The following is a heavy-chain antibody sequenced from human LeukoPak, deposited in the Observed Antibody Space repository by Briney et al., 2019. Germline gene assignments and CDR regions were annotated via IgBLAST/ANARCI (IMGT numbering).Heavy chain of an antibody. CDR1: ELAFSSAW. V-gene: IGHV3-15*01. Sequence: GGSLRLSCVASELAFSSAWMNWVRQAPGKGLEWVGRIKTKTEGGTTDYAAPVKGRFTISRDDLKNTLYLQMDSLKIEDTALYYCMTDLLILVTPHYFDSWGQGTLVTVSS. CDR3: MTDLLILVTPHYFDS. J-gene: IGHJ4*02. CDR2: IKTKTEGGTT. D-gene: IGHD4-23*01.